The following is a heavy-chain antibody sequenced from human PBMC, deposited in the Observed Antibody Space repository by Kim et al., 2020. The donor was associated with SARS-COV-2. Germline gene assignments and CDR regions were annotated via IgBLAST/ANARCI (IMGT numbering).Heavy chain of an antibody. CDR3: AKKPNRLLWFGEAFDSY. CDR1: GFTFSSYA. J-gene: IGHJ4*02. CDR2: ISGSGGST. Sequence: GGSLRLSCAASGFTFSSYAMSWVRQAPGKGLEWVSAISGSGGSTYYADSVKGRFTISRDNSKNTLYLQMNSLRAEDTAVYYCAKKPNRLLWFGEAFDSYWGQGTLVTVSS. V-gene: IGHV3-23*01. D-gene: IGHD3-10*01.